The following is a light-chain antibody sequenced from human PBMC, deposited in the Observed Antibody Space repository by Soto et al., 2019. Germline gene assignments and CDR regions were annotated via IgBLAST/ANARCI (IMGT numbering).Light chain of an antibody. CDR1: QSISSW. J-gene: IGKJ2*01. Sequence: DIQMTQSPSSLSASVGDRVTITCRASQSISSWFAWYQQKPGKAPKLLIYAASSLQSGVPSRFSGSGSGTDFTLTISSLQPDDYATYYCHQPNSCPNTFGQGTKLEIK. V-gene: IGKV1-12*01. CDR3: HQPNSCPNT. CDR2: AAS.